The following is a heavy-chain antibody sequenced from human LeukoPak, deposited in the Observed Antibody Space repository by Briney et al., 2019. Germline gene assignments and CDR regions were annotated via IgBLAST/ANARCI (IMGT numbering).Heavy chain of an antibody. J-gene: IGHJ5*02. CDR3: ARGAQPWLVLRVWFDP. V-gene: IGHV1-2*02. D-gene: IGHD6-19*01. CDR1: GYTFTGYY. Sequence: GASVKVSCKASGYTFTGYYMHWVRQAPGQGLEWMGWINPNSGGTNYAQKFQGRVTMTRDTSISTAYMELSSLTSDDTAVYYCARGAQPWLVLRVWFDPWGQGTLVTVSS. CDR2: INPNSGGT.